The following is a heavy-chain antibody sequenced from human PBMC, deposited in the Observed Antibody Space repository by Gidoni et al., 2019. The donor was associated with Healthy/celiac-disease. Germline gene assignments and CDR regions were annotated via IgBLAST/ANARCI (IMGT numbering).Heavy chain of an antibody. J-gene: IGHJ3*02. CDR2: INPNSGGT. CDR1: GYTSTCYY. Sequence: QVQLVQSGAEGKKPGAPGKVSCKASGYTSTCYYMHWVRQAPGQGLEWMGWINPNSGGTNYAQKFQGRVTMTRDTSISTAYMELSRLRSDDTAVYYCARGADITMIVVVTGAFDIWGQGTMVTVSS. V-gene: IGHV1-2*02. CDR3: ARGADITMIVVVTGAFDI. D-gene: IGHD3-22*01.